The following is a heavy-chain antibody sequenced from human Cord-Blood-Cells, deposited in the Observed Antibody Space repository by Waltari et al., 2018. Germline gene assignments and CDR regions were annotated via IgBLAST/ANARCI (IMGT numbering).Heavy chain of an antibody. V-gene: IGHV1-18*01. CDR3: ARDRHCSGGSCYSAWFDP. Sequence: QVQLVQSGAEVKKPGASVKVSCKASGYTFTSYGISWLRQAPGQGLEWMGWISAYNGNTNYAQKLQGRVTMTTDTSTSTAYMELRSLRSDDTAVYYCARDRHCSGGSCYSAWFDPWGQGTLVTVSS. D-gene: IGHD2-15*01. J-gene: IGHJ5*02. CDR1: GYTFTSYG. CDR2: ISAYNGNT.